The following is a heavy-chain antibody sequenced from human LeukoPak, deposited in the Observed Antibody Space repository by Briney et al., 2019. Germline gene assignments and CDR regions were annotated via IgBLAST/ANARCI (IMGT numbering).Heavy chain of an antibody. CDR1: GGSISSSSYY. CDR3: ARQEDYYDSSGYSPSLKY. D-gene: IGHD3-22*01. CDR2: IYYSGST. V-gene: IGHV4-39*01. Sequence: SETLSLTCTVSGGSISSSSYYWGWIRQPPGKGLEWIGSIYYSGSTYYNPSLKSRVTISVDTSKNQFSLKLSSVTAADTAVYYCARQEDYYDSSGYSPSLKYRGQGTLVTVSS. J-gene: IGHJ4*02.